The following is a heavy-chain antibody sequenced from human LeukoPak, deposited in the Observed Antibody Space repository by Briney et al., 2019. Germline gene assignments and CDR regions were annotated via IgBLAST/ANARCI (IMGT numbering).Heavy chain of an antibody. D-gene: IGHD2-15*01. CDR2: IYTSGST. J-gene: IGHJ5*02. Sequence: SQTLSLTCTVSGGSISSGSYYWSWIRQPAGKGLEWIGRIYTSGSTNYNPSLKIRVTISVDTSKNQFSLKLSSVTAADTAVYYCARGATLQYCSGGSCYWSWFDPWGQGTLVTVSS. CDR1: GGSISSGSYY. CDR3: ARGATLQYCSGGSCYWSWFDP. V-gene: IGHV4-61*02.